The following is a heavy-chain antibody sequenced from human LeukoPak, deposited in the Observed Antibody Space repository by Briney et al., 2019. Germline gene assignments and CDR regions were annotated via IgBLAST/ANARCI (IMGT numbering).Heavy chain of an antibody. J-gene: IGHJ4*02. CDR2: IYYSGST. D-gene: IGHD4-17*01. V-gene: IGHV4-59*01. CDR1: GGSISSYY. Sequence: PSETLSLTCTVSGGSISSYYWSWIRQPPGKGLEWIGYIYYSGSTNYNPSLKSRVTISVDTSKSQFSLKLSSVTAADTAVYYCAREAGDHLDYWGQGTLVTVSS. CDR3: AREAGDHLDY.